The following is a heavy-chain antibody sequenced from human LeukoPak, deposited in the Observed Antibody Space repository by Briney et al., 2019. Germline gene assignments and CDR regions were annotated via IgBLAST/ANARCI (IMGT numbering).Heavy chain of an antibody. J-gene: IGHJ4*01. V-gene: IGHV3-48*03. CDR1: GFTLSSYE. CDR2: ISSSSNTM. Sequence: PGGSLRLSCAASGFTLSSYEMNWVRQAPGKGLEWVSYISSSSNTMYYADSVKGRFTISRDNAKNSLYLQMNSLRDEDTAVYYCARAFDYWGHGTLVTVSS. CDR3: ARAFDY.